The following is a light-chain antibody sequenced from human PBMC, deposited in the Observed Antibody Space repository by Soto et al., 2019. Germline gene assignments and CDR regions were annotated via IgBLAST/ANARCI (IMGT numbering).Light chain of an antibody. CDR1: SSDVGGYNY. V-gene: IGLV2-8*01. Sequence: QSVLTQPPSASGSPGQSVTISCTGTSSDVGGYNYVSWYQHHPGKAPKLIIYEVYKRPSGVPDRFSGSKSGNTAALTVSGLQAEDEADYYCSSYVGTNIYVFGTGTKVTV. CDR2: EVY. J-gene: IGLJ1*01. CDR3: SSYVGTNIYV.